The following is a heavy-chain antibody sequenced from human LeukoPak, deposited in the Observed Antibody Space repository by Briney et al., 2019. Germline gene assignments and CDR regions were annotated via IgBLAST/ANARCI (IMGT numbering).Heavy chain of an antibody. CDR1: GYTFTSYG. CDR3: ARGRIPIDY. J-gene: IGHJ4*02. V-gene: IGHV1-18*01. CDR2: ISAHNGNI. Sequence: AAVKVSCKASGYTFTSYGISWVRQAPGQGLEWMGWISAHNGNINYTQKLQGRVTMTTETSTSTAYMELRSLRSDDTAVYYCARGRIPIDYWGQGTLVTVSS.